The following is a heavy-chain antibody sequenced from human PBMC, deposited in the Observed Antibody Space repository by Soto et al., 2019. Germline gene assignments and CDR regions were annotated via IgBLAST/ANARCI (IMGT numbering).Heavy chain of an antibody. CDR1: GYTFTSYG. J-gene: IGHJ5*02. CDR3: ARDRRIAARGYNLFDR. V-gene: IGHV1-18*01. Sequence: VKVSCKASGYTFTSYGISWVRQAPGQGLEWMGWISAYNRNTNYAQKLQGRVTMTTDTSTSTAYMELRSLRSDDTAVYYCARDRRIAARGYNLFDRWGQGTLVTVAS. CDR2: ISAYNRNT. D-gene: IGHD6-6*01.